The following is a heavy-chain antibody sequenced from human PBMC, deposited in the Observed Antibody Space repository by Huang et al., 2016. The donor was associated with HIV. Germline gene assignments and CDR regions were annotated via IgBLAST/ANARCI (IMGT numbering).Heavy chain of an antibody. J-gene: IGHJ4*02. Sequence: QVQLVESGGGVVQPGRSLRLSCAASGFAFSSYAMHWVRQAPGNGLEWLAVISIDGRNKNYAHSVKGRFTISRVNSKGTVYLQMNSLRPEDTAVYSCARTGSYYYGSGSYHFGDYWGQGTLVTVSS. CDR1: GFAFSSYA. CDR3: ARTGSYYYGSGSYHFGDY. V-gene: IGHV3-30*04. D-gene: IGHD3-10*01. CDR2: ISIDGRNK.